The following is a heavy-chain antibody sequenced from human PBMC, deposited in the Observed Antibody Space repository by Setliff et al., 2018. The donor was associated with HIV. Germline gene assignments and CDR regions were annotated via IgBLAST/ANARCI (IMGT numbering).Heavy chain of an antibody. CDR3: ARALYGDYGGDLNWLDP. V-gene: IGHV7-4-1*02. CDR2: INTQAGSP. D-gene: IGHD4-17*01. J-gene: IGHJ5*02. CDR1: GYTFINYA. Sequence: ASVKVSCKASGYTFINYAMNWVRQAPGQGLEWMGWINTQAGSPTYAQAFTGRFVFSVDTSVTTAYLQISGLKADDTAVYYCARALYGDYGGDLNWLDPWGQGTLVTVSS.